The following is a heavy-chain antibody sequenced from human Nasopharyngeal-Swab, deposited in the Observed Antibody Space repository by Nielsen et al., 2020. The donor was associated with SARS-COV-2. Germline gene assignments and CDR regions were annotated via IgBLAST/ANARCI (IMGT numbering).Heavy chain of an antibody. CDR2: ISAYNGNT. J-gene: IGHJ4*02. CDR3: ARDEGGTLGY. D-gene: IGHD2-15*01. Sequence: ASLQISCYASSYTFTSYCISCVRQAPGQGLEWMGWISAYNGNTNYAQKLQGRVTMTTDTSTSTAYMELRSLRSDDTAVYYCARDEGGTLGYWGQGTLVTVSS. CDR1: SYTFTSYC. V-gene: IGHV1-18*01.